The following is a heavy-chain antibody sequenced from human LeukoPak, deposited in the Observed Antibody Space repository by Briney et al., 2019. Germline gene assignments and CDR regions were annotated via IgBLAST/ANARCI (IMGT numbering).Heavy chain of an antibody. J-gene: IGHJ6*03. CDR2: INPNSGGT. CDR3: ARDPIVVVPTLAYYYMDV. CDR1: GYTFTGYY. D-gene: IGHD2-2*01. Sequence: GASVKVSCKASGYTFTGYYMHWVRQAPGQGLEWMGWINPNSGGTNYAQKFQGRVTMTRDTSISTAYMELSRLRSDDTAVYYCARDPIVVVPTLAYYYMDVWGKGTTVTVSS. V-gene: IGHV1-2*02.